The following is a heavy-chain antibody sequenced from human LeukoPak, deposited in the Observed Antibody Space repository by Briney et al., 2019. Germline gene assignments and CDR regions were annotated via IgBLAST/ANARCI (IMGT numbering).Heavy chain of an antibody. CDR2: IHSSSSYK. Sequence: GGSLRLSCAASGFTFSSYAMNWVRQAPGKGLEWVSSIHSSSSYKYYADSVKGRFTISRDNAKNSVYLQMDSLKAEDTAVYYCAREDGVTIFGVVNCRFDPWGQGTLVTVSS. CDR1: GFTFSSYA. J-gene: IGHJ5*02. D-gene: IGHD3-3*01. CDR3: AREDGVTIFGVVNCRFDP. V-gene: IGHV3-21*04.